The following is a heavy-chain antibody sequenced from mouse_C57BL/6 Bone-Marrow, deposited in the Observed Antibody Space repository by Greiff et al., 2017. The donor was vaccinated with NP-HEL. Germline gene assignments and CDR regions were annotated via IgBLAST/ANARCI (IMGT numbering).Heavy chain of an antibody. CDR1: GYSITSGYY. CDR3: ARDRGPFAY. CDR2: ISYDGSN. D-gene: IGHD3-1*01. V-gene: IGHV3-6*01. J-gene: IGHJ3*01. Sequence: EVQLQESGPGLVKPSQSLSLTCSVTGYSITSGYYWNWIRQFPGNKLEWMGYISYDGSNNYNPSLKNRISITRDTSKNQFFLKLNSVTTEDTDTYYCARDRGPFAYWGQGTLVTVSA.